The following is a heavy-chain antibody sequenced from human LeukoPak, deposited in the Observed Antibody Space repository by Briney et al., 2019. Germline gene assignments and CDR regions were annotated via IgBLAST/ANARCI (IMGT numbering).Heavy chain of an antibody. CDR2: LKQDGSEK. CDR1: GFTFSNYW. Sequence: GGSLRLSCAASGFTFSNYWMSWVRQAPGKGLEWVANLKQDGSEKYYVDSVKGRFPISRDNAKNSLYLQMNSLRAEDTAVYYCAGSVLWFGESRMNWFDPWGQGTLVTVSS. V-gene: IGHV3-7*01. CDR3: AGSVLWFGESRMNWFDP. D-gene: IGHD3-10*01. J-gene: IGHJ5*02.